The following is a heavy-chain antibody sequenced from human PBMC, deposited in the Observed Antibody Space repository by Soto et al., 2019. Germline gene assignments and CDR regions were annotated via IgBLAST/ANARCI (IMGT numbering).Heavy chain of an antibody. Sequence: QVQLVPSGAEVKKPGASVKVSCKASGYTFTSYGISWVRQAPGQGPEWMGWISAYNGNTNYAQKLQGRVTMTTDTSTRTDYMDLRSLRSDDTAVYYCARVDSSSSGCFDPWGQGTLVTVSS. J-gene: IGHJ5*02. V-gene: IGHV1-18*01. D-gene: IGHD6-6*01. CDR1: GYTFTSYG. CDR3: ARVDSSSSGCFDP. CDR2: ISAYNGNT.